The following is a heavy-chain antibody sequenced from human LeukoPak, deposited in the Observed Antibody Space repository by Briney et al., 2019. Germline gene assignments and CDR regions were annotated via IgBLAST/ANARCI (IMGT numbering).Heavy chain of an antibody. V-gene: IGHV3-23*01. J-gene: IGHJ5*02. CDR2: ISGSGGST. CDR1: GSTFSSYA. D-gene: IGHD2-15*01. Sequence: GGSLRLSCAASGSTFSSYAMSWVRQAPGKGLEWVSAISGSGGSTYYADSVKGRFTISRDNSKNTLYLQMNSLRAEDTAVYYCAKDPSGYCSGGSCYSGWFDPWGQGTLVTVSS. CDR3: AKDPSGYCSGGSCYSGWFDP.